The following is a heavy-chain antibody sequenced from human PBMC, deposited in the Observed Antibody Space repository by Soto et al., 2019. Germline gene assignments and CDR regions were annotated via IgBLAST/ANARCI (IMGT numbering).Heavy chain of an antibody. J-gene: IGHJ6*03. V-gene: IGHV3-66*01. CDR3: AKLHDYPPLGYMDV. Sequence: GVLRLSCAASGFTVSSNYMSWVRQAPGKGLEWVSVIYSGGSTYYADSVKGRFTISRDNSKNTLYLQMNSLRAEDTAVYYCAKLHDYPPLGYMDVWGKGTTVTVSS. CDR2: IYSGGST. CDR1: GFTVSSNY. D-gene: IGHD4-17*01.